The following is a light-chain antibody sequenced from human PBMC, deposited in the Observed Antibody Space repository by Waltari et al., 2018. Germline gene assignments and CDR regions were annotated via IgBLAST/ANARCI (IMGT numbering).Light chain of an antibody. Sequence: DIQMTQSPSSLSASLGVRVPITCRASQGISNYLNWYQQKPGKAPKRLIYDASSLQSGVPSRFSGSGSGTVFTLTISSLQPEDFATYYCLQYNSAPLTFGGGTKVEIK. CDR1: QGISNY. CDR2: DAS. J-gene: IGKJ4*01. CDR3: LQYNSAPLT. V-gene: IGKV1-17*01.